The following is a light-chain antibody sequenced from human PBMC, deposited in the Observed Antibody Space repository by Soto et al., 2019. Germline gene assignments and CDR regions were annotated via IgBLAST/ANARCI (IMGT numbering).Light chain of an antibody. Sequence: DILLTQSPSTLSASVGDRVTISCRASQSINKWLAWYQHKPGKAPNLLIYEVSTLHSGVPSRFSGSGSGTEFPLSNSSLRPDYSATYECKHYSCDRASFDQGSKVEI. J-gene: IGKJ1*01. V-gene: IGKV1-5*03. CDR2: EVS. CDR3: KHYSCDRAS. CDR1: QSINKW.